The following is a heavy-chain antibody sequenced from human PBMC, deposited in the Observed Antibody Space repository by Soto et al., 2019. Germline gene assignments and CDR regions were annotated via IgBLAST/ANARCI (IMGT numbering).Heavy chain of an antibody. V-gene: IGHV4-31*03. D-gene: IGHD2-15*01. Sequence: TLSLTCTVSGGSISSGGYYWSWIRQHPGKGLEWIGYIYYSGSTYYNPSLKSRVTISVDTSKNQFSLKLSSVTAADTAVYYCARESIVVVVAKDAFDIWGQGTMVTVSS. CDR3: ARESIVVVVAKDAFDI. CDR2: IYYSGST. CDR1: GGSISSGGYY. J-gene: IGHJ3*02.